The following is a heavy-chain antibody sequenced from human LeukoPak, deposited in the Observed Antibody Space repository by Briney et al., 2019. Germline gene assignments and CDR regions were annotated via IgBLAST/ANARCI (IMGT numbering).Heavy chain of an antibody. Sequence: SETPSLTCTVSGGSISSYYWSWIRQPPGKGLEWFGYVSDSGTTNYNPSLKSRVTISVDTSKIQFSLKLSSVTAADTAVYYCARVSWFPGTSYYYMDVWGKGTTVTVSS. J-gene: IGHJ6*03. CDR1: GGSISSYY. V-gene: IGHV4-59*01. D-gene: IGHD1-1*01. CDR3: ARVSWFPGTSYYYMDV. CDR2: VSDSGTT.